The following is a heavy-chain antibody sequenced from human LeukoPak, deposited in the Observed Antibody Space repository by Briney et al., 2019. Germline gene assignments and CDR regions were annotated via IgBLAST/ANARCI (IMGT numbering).Heavy chain of an antibody. CDR1: GGSINSGDHY. Sequence: SQTLSLTCTVSGGSINSGDHYWSWIRQPPGKGLEWIGYIYYSGTTYYNPSLKSRVSISVDTSKNQFSLKVSSVTAADTAVYYCARTRGHGDYGGNFLDYWGQGTLVTVSS. V-gene: IGHV4-30-4*01. CDR2: IYYSGTT. J-gene: IGHJ4*02. D-gene: IGHD4-23*01. CDR3: ARTRGHGDYGGNFLDY.